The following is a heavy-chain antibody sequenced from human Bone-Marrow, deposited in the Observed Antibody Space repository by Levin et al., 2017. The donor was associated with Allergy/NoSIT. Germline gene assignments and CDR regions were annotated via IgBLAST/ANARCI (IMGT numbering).Heavy chain of an antibody. CDR3: ARDWATVTGPRYFHH. J-gene: IGHJ1*01. CDR1: GGTFSSYI. D-gene: IGHD6-19*01. Sequence: ASVKVSCKASGGTFSSYIIHWVRQAPGQGLEWMGRIIPIVGITNYAQKFQGRVTITADKSTSTAYMELSSLTSEDTAVYYCARDWATVTGPRYFHHWGQGTLVTVSS. V-gene: IGHV1-69*04. CDR2: IIPIVGIT.